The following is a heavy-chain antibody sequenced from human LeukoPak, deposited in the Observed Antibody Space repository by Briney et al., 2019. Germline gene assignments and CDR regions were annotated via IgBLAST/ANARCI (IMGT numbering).Heavy chain of an antibody. D-gene: IGHD3-22*01. CDR1: GYTFTSYD. CDR3: ARGLRDSSGREYFQH. V-gene: IGHV1-8*01. J-gene: IGHJ1*01. CDR2: MNPNSGNT. Sequence: ASVKVSCKASGYTFTSYDVSWVRQAAGQGLEWMGWMNPNSGNTGYAQKFKGRVTMTGNTSINTAYMELSSLRSEDTAVYYCARGLRDSSGREYFQHWGQGTLVTVSS.